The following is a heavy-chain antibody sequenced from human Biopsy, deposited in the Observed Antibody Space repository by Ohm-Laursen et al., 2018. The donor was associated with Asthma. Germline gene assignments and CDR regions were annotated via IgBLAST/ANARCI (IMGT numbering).Heavy chain of an antibody. D-gene: IGHD6-19*01. Sequence: SVKVSCKAPGGTLSNFAISWVRQAPGQGLEWLGGIMTVFGTTKYAQKFQGRVTITADESTSTAYMEVTSLRSEDTAIYYCARCQVGYSSGWSLLLKKIYYSGMDVWGQGTAVTVSS. CDR2: IMTVFGTT. CDR1: GGTLSNFA. V-gene: IGHV1-69*13. CDR3: ARCQVGYSSGWSLLLKKIYYSGMDV. J-gene: IGHJ6*02.